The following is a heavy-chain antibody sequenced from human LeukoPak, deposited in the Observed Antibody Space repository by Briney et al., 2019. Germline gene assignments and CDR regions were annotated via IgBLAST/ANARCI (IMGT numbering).Heavy chain of an antibody. Sequence: PSETLSLTCTVSGGSISSYYWSWIRQPPGKGLEWIGYIYYSGRTNYNPSLKSRVTISVDTSKNQFSLKLSSVTAADTAVYYCARGPEMPTVTTGFDYWGQGTLVTVSS. D-gene: IGHD4-17*01. J-gene: IGHJ4*02. CDR3: ARGPEMPTVTTGFDY. CDR2: IYYSGRT. CDR1: GGSISSYY. V-gene: IGHV4-59*01.